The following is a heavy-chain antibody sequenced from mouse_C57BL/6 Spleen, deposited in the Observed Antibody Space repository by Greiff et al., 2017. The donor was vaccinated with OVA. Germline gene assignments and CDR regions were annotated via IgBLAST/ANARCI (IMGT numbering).Heavy chain of an antibody. CDR1: GFTFSDYY. CDR3: ARQSIYYGNPWYFDV. Sequence: EVKLQESGGGLVQPGGSLKLSCAASGFTFSDYYMYWVRQTPEKRLEWVAYISNGGGSTYYPDTVKGRFTISRDNAKNTLYLQMSRLKSEDTAMYYCARQSIYYGNPWYFDVWGTGTTVTVSS. D-gene: IGHD2-1*01. CDR2: ISNGGGST. V-gene: IGHV5-12*01. J-gene: IGHJ1*03.